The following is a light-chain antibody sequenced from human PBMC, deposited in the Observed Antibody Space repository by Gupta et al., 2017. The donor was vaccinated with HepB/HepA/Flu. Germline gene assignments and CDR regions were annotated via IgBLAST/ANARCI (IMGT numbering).Light chain of an antibody. CDR3: QEFKTFPPT. CDR1: QGIGSY. Sequence: DIQLTQSPSFLSSSVGDRVTITFRASQGIGSYLAWYQQRPWKAPNLLIYSASTLQSGVPSQFRGSGSGTEFTLTIRSLQPEDFASYFFQEFKTFPPTFGPGTRVEIK. J-gene: IGKJ5*01. V-gene: IGKV1-9*01. CDR2: SAS.